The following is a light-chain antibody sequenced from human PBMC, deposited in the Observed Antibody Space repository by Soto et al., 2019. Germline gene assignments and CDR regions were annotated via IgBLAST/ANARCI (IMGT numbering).Light chain of an antibody. CDR1: QSVSSY. V-gene: IGKV3-11*01. CDR3: QQRSNWPLT. J-gene: IGKJ4*01. CDR2: DAS. Sequence: EIVXTQSPXTLXXXPGERATLSCRASQSVSSYLAWYQQKPGQAPRLLIYDASNRATGIPARFSGXGXXXXFTLTISSLEPEDFAVYYCQQRSNWPLTFGGGTKVEIK.